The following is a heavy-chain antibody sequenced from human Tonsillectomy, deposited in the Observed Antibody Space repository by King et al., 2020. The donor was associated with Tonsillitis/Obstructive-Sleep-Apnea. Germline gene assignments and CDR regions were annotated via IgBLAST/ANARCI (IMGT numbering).Heavy chain of an antibody. J-gene: IGHJ2*01. V-gene: IGHV1-2*02. CDR2: INPNSGGT. D-gene: IGHD6-13*01. CDR1: GYTFTGDY. CDR3: ARGIGTGAYWYFDL. Sequence: QLVQSGAEVKKPGAPVKVSCKASGYTFTGDYMHWVRQAPGQGLEWMGWINPNSGGTNSAQKFQGRVTMTRDTSISTAYMEVSRLRSDDTAVYYCARGIGTGAYWYFDLWGRGTLVTVSS.